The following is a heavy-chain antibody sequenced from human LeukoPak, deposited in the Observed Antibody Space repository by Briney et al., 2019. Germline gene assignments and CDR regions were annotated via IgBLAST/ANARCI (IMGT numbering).Heavy chain of an antibody. V-gene: IGHV3-23*01. CDR3: ARDFSPHGDYVMGAFDV. CDR2: ISATGAST. J-gene: IGHJ3*01. D-gene: IGHD4-17*01. Sequence: GGSLRLSCAASGFTFSSYEMNWVRQAPGKGLEWVSPISATGASTYYADSVKGRFTISRDNSKNTLHLQMNSLRAEDTAVYYCARDFSPHGDYVMGAFDVWGQGTKVTVSS. CDR1: GFTFSSYE.